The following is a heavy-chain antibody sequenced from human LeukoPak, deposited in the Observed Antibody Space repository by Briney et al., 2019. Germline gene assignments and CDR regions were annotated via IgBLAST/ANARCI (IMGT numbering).Heavy chain of an antibody. Sequence: GPLRLSCAASGFTVSTNYMSWVRQAPGKGLEWVSVIYSGGRTYYADSVKGRFTISRDNSKNTVYVQMNSLRAEDTAVYYCAREAPFGSFDYWGQGTLVTVSS. V-gene: IGHV3-53*01. D-gene: IGHD3-3*01. J-gene: IGHJ4*02. CDR2: IYSGGRT. CDR1: GFTVSTNY. CDR3: AREAPFGSFDY.